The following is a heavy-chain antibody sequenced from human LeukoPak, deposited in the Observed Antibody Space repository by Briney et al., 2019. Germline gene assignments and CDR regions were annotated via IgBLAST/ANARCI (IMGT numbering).Heavy chain of an antibody. D-gene: IGHD1-26*01. CDR2: INPNSGGT. J-gene: IGHJ4*02. CDR1: GYTFTGYY. V-gene: IGHV1-2*02. Sequence: ASVKVSCKASGYTFTGYYMHWVRQAPGQGLEWMGWINPNSGGTNYAQKFQGRVTMTRDTSISTAYMELSRLRSDDTAVYYCARIGLVGGRGTTGPGYWGQGTLVTVSS. CDR3: ARIGLVGGRGTTGPGY.